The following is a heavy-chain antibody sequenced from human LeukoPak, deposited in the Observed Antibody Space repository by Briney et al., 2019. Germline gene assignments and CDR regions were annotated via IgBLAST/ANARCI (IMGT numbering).Heavy chain of an antibody. J-gene: IGHJ4*02. V-gene: IGHV3-21*01. Sequence: GGSLRLSCAASGFTFSSYSMNWVRRAPGKGLEWVSCISSSSSYIYYADSVKGRFTISRDNAKNSLYLQMNSLRAEDTAGYYCAKEKAFYDKSGYYPDGYWGQGTLVTVSS. CDR2: ISSSSSYI. D-gene: IGHD3-22*01. CDR3: AKEKAFYDKSGYYPDGY. CDR1: GFTFSSYS.